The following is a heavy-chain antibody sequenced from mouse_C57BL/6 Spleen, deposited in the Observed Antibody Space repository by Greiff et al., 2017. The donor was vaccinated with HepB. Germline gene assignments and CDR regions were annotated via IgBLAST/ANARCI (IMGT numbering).Heavy chain of an antibody. J-gene: IGHJ2*01. CDR1: GYAFSSYW. Sequence: QVQLQQSGAELVKPGASVKISCKASGYAFSSYWMNWVKQRPGKGLEWIGQIYPGDGDTNYNGKFKGKATLTAEKSSSTTYMQLSSLTSEDSAVYFCARRGYGSFFDYWGQGTTLTVSS. CDR3: ARRGYGSFFDY. V-gene: IGHV1-80*01. D-gene: IGHD1-1*01. CDR2: IYPGDGDT.